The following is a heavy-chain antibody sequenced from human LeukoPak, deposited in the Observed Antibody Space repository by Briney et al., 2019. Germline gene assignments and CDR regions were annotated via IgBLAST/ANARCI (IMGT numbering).Heavy chain of an antibody. CDR1: GYTFSDNY. V-gene: IGHV1-46*01. Sequence: ASVKVSCKASGYTFSDNYIHWVRQAPGQGLEWMGIINPNGGVTTYVQKFQGRVTMTRDTSTSTIYMDLSSLKSEDTAVYYCARDSEEVAALDYWGQGTLVTVSS. J-gene: IGHJ4*02. D-gene: IGHD6-19*01. CDR3: ARDSEEVAALDY. CDR2: INPNGGVT.